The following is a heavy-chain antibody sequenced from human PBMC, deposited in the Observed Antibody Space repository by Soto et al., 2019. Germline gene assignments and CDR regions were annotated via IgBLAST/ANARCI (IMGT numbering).Heavy chain of an antibody. V-gene: IGHV3-7*01. CDR3: TRYLDF. CDR1: GFTFSTSW. Sequence: GGSLRLSCAASGFTFSTSWMDWVRQTPGKGLEWVANINQDGSEKNYVDSVKGRFTISRDNAKNSQFLQMSSLTAEDSGLYYCTRYLDFWGQGTLVTVSS. J-gene: IGHJ4*02. CDR2: INQDGSEK.